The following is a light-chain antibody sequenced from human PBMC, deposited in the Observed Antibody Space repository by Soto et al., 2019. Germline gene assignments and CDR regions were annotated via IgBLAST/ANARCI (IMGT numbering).Light chain of an antibody. CDR1: SSDVGGYNY. J-gene: IGLJ1*01. Sequence: QSALTQPASVSGSSGQSITISCTGTSSDVGGYNYVYWYQQHPGQAPKLMIYDVSNRPSGVSNRFSGSKSGNTASLTISGLQAEDEADYYCNSYTSRSTYVFGTGTKLTVL. V-gene: IGLV2-14*01. CDR3: NSYTSRSTYV. CDR2: DVS.